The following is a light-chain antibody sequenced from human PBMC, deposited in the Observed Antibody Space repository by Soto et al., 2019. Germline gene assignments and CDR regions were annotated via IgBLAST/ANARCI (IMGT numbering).Light chain of an antibody. CDR3: QQYNDSFPYT. V-gene: IGKV1-5*03. J-gene: IGKJ2*01. CDR2: KAS. Sequence: DIQMTQSPSSLSASVGDRVTITCRASQSISTWLAWYQQKPGTVPKLLIYKASTLESGVPSRFSGSRSGTEFTLTVSSLQPDDFATYYCQQYNDSFPYTLGQGTKVDI. CDR1: QSISTW.